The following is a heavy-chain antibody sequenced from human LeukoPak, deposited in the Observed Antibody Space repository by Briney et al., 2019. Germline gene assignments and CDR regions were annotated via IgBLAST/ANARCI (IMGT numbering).Heavy chain of an antibody. CDR1: GGSINNYY. J-gene: IGHJ4*02. Sequence: PSETLSLTCTVSGGSINNYYWSWIRQPPGKGLEWIGYIYDTGSTNYNPSLKSRVTISVDTSKNQFSLKLSPVTAADTAVYYCARHNPEFRYGLFDYWGQGTLVTVSS. CDR2: IYDTGST. CDR3: ARHNPEFRYGLFDY. D-gene: IGHD1-14*01. V-gene: IGHV4-59*08.